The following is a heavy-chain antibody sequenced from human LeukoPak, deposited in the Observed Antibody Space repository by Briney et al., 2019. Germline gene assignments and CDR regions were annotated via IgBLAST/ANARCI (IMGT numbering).Heavy chain of an antibody. Sequence: SETLSLTCTVSGGSISSSSYYWGWIRQPPGKGLEWIGSIYYSGNTNYNPSLKSRVTISIDTSKNQFYLKLSSLTAADTAVYYCARRDDSSGYHKIFDYWGPGTLVTVSS. CDR1: GGSISSSSYY. V-gene: IGHV4-39*01. D-gene: IGHD3-22*01. CDR3: ARRDDSSGYHKIFDY. CDR2: IYYSGNT. J-gene: IGHJ4*02.